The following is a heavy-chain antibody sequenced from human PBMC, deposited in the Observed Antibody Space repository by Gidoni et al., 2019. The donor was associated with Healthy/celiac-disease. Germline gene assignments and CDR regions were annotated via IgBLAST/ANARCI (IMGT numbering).Heavy chain of an antibody. CDR1: GYTLTELS. V-gene: IGHV1-24*01. J-gene: IGHJ6*02. Sequence: QVQLVQSGAEVKKPGASVKVSCKVSGYTLTELSMHWVRQAPGKGLEWMGGFDPEDGETIYAQKFQGRVTMTEDTSTDTAYMELSSLRSEDTAVYYCATRGRQQLVRFYYYGMDVWGQGTTVTVSS. CDR3: ATRGRQQLVRFYYYGMDV. CDR2: FDPEDGET. D-gene: IGHD6-13*01.